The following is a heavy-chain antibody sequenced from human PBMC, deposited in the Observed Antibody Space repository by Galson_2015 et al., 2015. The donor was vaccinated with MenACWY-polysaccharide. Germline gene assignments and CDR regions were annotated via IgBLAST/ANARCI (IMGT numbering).Heavy chain of an antibody. D-gene: IGHD6-13*01. CDR1: GFTFNGSA. CDR2: IRSKANSYAT. J-gene: IGHJ4*02. V-gene: IGHV3-73*01. CDR3: TGTIAAAGTHI. Sequence: SLRLSCAASGFTFNGSAMHWVRQASGKGLEWVGRIRSKANSYATAYAASVKGRFTISRDDSKNTAYLQMNSLKTEDTAVYYCTGTIAAAGTHIWGQGTLVTVSS.